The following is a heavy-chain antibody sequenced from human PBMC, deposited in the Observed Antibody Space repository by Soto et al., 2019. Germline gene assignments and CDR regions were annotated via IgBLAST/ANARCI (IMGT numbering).Heavy chain of an antibody. CDR1: GFSISTHA. Sequence: GGTLRLSCVASGFSISTHALTWVRQAPGKGLEWVSSFSGRSGDTYYAASVKGRFTISGDSSKNTVILQMNNLRADDTALYYCARDSSAWPNYFDSWGQGIQVTVSS. CDR2: FSGRSGDT. CDR3: ARDSSAWPNYFDS. D-gene: IGHD6-19*01. V-gene: IGHV3-23*01. J-gene: IGHJ4*02.